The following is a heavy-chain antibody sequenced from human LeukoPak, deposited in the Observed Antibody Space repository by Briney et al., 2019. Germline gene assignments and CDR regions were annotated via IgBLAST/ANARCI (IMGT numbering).Heavy chain of an antibody. CDR1: GFSFTDYY. V-gene: IGHV3-11*04. D-gene: IGHD2-2*01. Sequence: GGSLRLSCAASGFSFTDYYMSWIRQAPGKGLEWVSYISSSGSAIYYADSVKGRFTISRDNAKKSLYLEMNTLRAEDTAVYYCAGSRYCSNTNCYPYYFDYWGQGTLVTVSS. CDR2: ISSSGSAI. CDR3: AGSRYCSNTNCYPYYFDY. J-gene: IGHJ4*02.